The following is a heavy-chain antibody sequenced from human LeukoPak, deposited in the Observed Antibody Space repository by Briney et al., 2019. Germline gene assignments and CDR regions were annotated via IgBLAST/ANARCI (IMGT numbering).Heavy chain of an antibody. CDR2: INPNSGGT. CDR3: AKANKYQLPDYDYWCMDV. V-gene: IGHV1-2*02. J-gene: IGHJ6*03. CDR1: GYTFTGYY. Sequence: ASVKVSCKASGYTFTGYYMHWVRQAPGQGLEWMAWINPNSGGTDYAQKFQGRVTMTRDTSISTAYMELSRLSSDDTAVYYCAKANKYQLPDYDYWCMDVWGKGTTVTVSS. D-gene: IGHD2-2*01.